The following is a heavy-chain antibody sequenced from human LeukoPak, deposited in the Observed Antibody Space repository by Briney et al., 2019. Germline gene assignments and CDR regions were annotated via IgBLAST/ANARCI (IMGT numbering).Heavy chain of an antibody. J-gene: IGHJ6*02. CDR2: IWYDGSNK. Sequence: GGSLRLSCAASGFTFSSYGMHWVRRAPGKGLEWVAVIWYDGSNKYYADSVKGRFTISRDNSKNTLYLQMNSLRAEDTAVYYCARDLPGMDVWGQGTTVTVSS. CDR1: GFTFSSYG. V-gene: IGHV3-33*01. CDR3: ARDLPGMDV.